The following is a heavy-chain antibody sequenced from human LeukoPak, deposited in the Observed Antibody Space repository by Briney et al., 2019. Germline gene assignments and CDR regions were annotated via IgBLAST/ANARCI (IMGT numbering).Heavy chain of an antibody. CDR1: GFTFRGYA. V-gene: IGHV3-23*01. J-gene: IGHJ6*03. Sequence: GGSLRLSCAASGFTFRGYAMTWVRQAPGKGLDWVSAISGSGDSTYYADSVKGRFTISRDNSKNTLYLQMNSLRAEDTAVYYCAKELEMSSYYYYYMDVWGKGTTVTVSS. D-gene: IGHD5-24*01. CDR3: AKELEMSSYYYYYMDV. CDR2: ISGSGDST.